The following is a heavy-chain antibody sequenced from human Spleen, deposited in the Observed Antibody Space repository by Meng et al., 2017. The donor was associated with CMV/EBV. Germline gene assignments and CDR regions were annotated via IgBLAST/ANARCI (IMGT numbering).Heavy chain of an antibody. CDR3: ARPGFYDSSGIQL. CDR2: IDPSDSYT. Sequence: EVQLVESGGGLVQPGGSLGISCKGSGYSFTSYWISWVRQMPGKGLEWMGRIDPSDSYTNYSPSFQGHVTISADKSISTAYLQWSSLKASDTAMYYCARPGFYDSSGIQLWGQGTLGTVSS. V-gene: IGHV5-10-1*03. D-gene: IGHD3-22*01. J-gene: IGHJ4*02. CDR1: GYSFTSYW.